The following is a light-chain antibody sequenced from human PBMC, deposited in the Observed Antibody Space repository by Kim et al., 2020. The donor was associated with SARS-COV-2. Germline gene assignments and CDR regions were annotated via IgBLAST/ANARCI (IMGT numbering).Light chain of an antibody. Sequence: QPVLTQSPSASASLGASVKLTCTLSSGHTNYAIAWHQQQPQKGPRYLMKLSGDGSHSKGDGIPDRFSGSSSGAERYLTISSLQSEDEADYYCQTWGTRQGVFGGGTQLTVL. CDR3: QTWGTRQGV. V-gene: IGLV4-69*01. J-gene: IGLJ3*02. CDR2: LSGDGSH. CDR1: SGHTNYA.